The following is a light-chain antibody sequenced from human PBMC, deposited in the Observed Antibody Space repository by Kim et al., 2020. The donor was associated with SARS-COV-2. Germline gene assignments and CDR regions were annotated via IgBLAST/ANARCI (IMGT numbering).Light chain of an antibody. J-gene: IGKJ1*01. Sequence: EIVMTQSPATLSVSPGERATLSCRASQSVSSNLAWYQQKPGQAPRLLIYGASTRATGIPARFSGSGSGTEFTLTISSLQSEDFAVYYCQQYNNLPPWTFGQGTKVDI. CDR1: QSVSSN. V-gene: IGKV3-15*01. CDR2: GAS. CDR3: QQYNNLPPWT.